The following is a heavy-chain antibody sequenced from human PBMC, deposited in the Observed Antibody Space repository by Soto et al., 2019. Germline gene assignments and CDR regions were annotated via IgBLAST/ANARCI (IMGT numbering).Heavy chain of an antibody. D-gene: IGHD3-10*01. CDR3: ARGLMGSGSYYHPQYYYHMDV. Sequence: SETLSLTCTVSDDSITSGAYYWGLIRQPPGKGLEWIGTIQYRGSTYYNPSLKSRVTMSLDTSKNQYSLRLSSVTAADTAVYYCARGLMGSGSYYHPQYYYHMDVWGQGTTVTVSS. CDR2: IQYRGST. J-gene: IGHJ6*03. CDR1: DDSITSGAYY. V-gene: IGHV4-39*01.